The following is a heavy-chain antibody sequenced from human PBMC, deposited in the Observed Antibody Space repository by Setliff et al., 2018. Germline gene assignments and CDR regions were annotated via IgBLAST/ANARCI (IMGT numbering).Heavy chain of an antibody. Sequence: SETLSLTCAVSGGSISSSNWWSWVRQPPGKGLEWIGEIYHSGSTNYNPSLKSRVSISVDTSKNQFSLKLSSVTAADTAVYYCARDPLGEIAVAGHDAFDIWGQGTMVTVS. CDR3: ARDPLGEIAVAGHDAFDI. D-gene: IGHD6-19*01. V-gene: IGHV4-4*02. J-gene: IGHJ3*02. CDR1: GGSISSSNW. CDR2: IYHSGST.